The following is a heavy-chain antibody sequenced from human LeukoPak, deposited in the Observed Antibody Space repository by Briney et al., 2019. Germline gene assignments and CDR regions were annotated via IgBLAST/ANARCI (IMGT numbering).Heavy chain of an antibody. D-gene: IGHD3-16*01. CDR1: GGSISSYY. CDR2: IYYSGST. Sequence: SETLSLTCTVSGGSISSYYWSWIRQPSGKGLEWIGYIYYSGSTNYNPSLKSRVTISVDTSKNQFSLKLSSVTAADTAVYYCARDRFIGGLAIDIWGQGTMVTVSS. CDR3: ARDRFIGGLAIDI. J-gene: IGHJ3*02. V-gene: IGHV4-59*01.